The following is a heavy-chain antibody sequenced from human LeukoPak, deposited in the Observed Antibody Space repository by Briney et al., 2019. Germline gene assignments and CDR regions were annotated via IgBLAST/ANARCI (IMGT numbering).Heavy chain of an antibody. V-gene: IGHV1-69*06. D-gene: IGHD6-13*01. CDR1: GGTFSSYA. J-gene: IGHJ4*02. CDR2: IIPIFGTA. Sequence: SVKVSCKASGGTFSSYAISWVRQAPGQGLEWMGGIIPIFGTANCAQKFQGRVTITADKSTSTAYMELSSLRSEDTAVYYCANDAAAGSLVGNWGQGTLVTVSS. CDR3: ANDAAAGSLVGN.